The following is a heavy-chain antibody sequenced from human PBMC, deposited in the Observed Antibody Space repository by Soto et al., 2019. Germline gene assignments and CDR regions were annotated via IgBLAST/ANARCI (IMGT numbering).Heavy chain of an antibody. J-gene: IGHJ3*02. D-gene: IGHD6-19*01. Sequence: GGSLRLSCAASGFTFSSYGTHWVRQAPGKGLEWVAVIWYDGSNKYYADSVKGRFTISRDNSKNTLYLQMNSLRAEDTAVYYCASSPVAGTEDAFDIWGQGTMVTVSS. V-gene: IGHV3-33*01. CDR2: IWYDGSNK. CDR3: ASSPVAGTEDAFDI. CDR1: GFTFSSYG.